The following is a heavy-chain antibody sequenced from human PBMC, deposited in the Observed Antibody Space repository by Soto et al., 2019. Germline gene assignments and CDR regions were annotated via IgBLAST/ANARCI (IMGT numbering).Heavy chain of an antibody. V-gene: IGHV4-38-2*01. J-gene: IGHJ4*02. D-gene: IGHD3-22*01. Sequence: SETLSLTCAVSDYSISSGYYWGWIRQPPGKGLEWIGSFHHSGSTYYNPSLKSRVTISPDTSKNQFSLNLSSVTAAVTAVYYCARAPYYYDSSGYYFGHFDCWGQGTLVTVSS. CDR1: DYSISSGYY. CDR2: FHHSGST. CDR3: ARAPYYYDSSGYYFGHFDC.